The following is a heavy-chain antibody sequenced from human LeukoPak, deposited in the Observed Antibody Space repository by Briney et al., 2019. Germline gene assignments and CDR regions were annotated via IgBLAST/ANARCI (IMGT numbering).Heavy chain of an antibody. D-gene: IGHD2-15*01. V-gene: IGHV3-30*18. CDR3: AKRSAFNYGYFDF. CDR1: GFTFSNYG. CDR2: VSYDGSNK. Sequence: PGRSLRLSCAASGFTFSNYGMHWVRQAPGEGLEWVAVVSYDGSNKYYADSVKGRFTISRDNSKNTLYLQMNSLRTEDTAVYYCAKRSAFNYGYFDFWGQGTLVTVSS. J-gene: IGHJ4*02.